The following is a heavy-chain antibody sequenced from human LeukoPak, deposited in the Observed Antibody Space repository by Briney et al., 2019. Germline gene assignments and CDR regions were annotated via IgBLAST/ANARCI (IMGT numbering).Heavy chain of an antibody. J-gene: IGHJ4*02. Sequence: SETLSLTCTVSGGSISSYYWSWIRQPPGKGLECLGYIYYSGSTNYNPSLKSRVTISVDTSKNQFSLKLSSVTAADTAVYYCARFRSLWPHYPFDYWGQGTLVTVSS. CDR1: GGSISSYY. D-gene: IGHD3-10*01. CDR2: IYYSGST. V-gene: IGHV4-59*01. CDR3: ARFRSLWPHYPFDY.